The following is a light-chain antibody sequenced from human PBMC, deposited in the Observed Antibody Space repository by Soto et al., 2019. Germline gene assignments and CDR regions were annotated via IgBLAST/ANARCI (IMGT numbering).Light chain of an antibody. V-gene: IGKV1-5*03. CDR1: QRISTW. Sequence: DIQMTQSPSTLSASVGDRVTITCRASQRISTWLAWYQQKPGKAPRLLIYKTSSLESGVPSRFSGSGSGTEFTLTISSLQPDDFATYYCQQYDISSWTFGQWTTVEI. J-gene: IGKJ1*01. CDR3: QQYDISSWT. CDR2: KTS.